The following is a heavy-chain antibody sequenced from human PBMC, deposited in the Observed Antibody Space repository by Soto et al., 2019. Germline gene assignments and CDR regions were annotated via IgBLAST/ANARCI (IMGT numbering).Heavy chain of an antibody. CDR1: GFTFSSYS. Sequence: EVQLVESGGGLVKPGGSLRLSCAASGFTFSSYSMNWVRQDPGKGLEWVSSISSSSSYIYYADSVKGRFTISRDNAKNSVYLQMNSLRAEDTAVYYCARDWRAVAEMDVWGQGTTVTVSS. CDR3: ARDWRAVAEMDV. CDR2: ISSSSSYI. V-gene: IGHV3-21*01. D-gene: IGHD6-19*01. J-gene: IGHJ6*02.